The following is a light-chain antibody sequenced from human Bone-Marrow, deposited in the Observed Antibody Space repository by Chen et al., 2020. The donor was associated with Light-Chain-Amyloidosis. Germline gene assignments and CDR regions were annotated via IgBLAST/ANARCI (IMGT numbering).Light chain of an antibody. CDR3: QVWDRSSDRPV. Sequence: SCVPTQPCSGDVAPGQKATNACGGNNIGSTSVHWYQQTPGQAPLLVVYDDSDRPSGIPERLSGSNSGNTATLTISRVEAGDEADYYCQVWDRSSDRPVFGGGTKLTVL. CDR1: NIGSTS. V-gene: IGLV3-21*02. J-gene: IGLJ3*02. CDR2: DDS.